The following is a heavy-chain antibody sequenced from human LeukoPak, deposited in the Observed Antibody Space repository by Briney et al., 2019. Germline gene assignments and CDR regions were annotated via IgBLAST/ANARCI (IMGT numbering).Heavy chain of an antibody. J-gene: IGHJ4*02. Sequence: SETLSLTCTVSGASISSYYWSWIRQPPGKGLEWIAYIYDSGSTNYNPSLKSRVTTSVDTSKNQFSLMLSSVTAADTAVYFCTRASRGYSYGFAEYWGQGTLVTVSS. CDR2: IYDSGST. V-gene: IGHV4-59*08. D-gene: IGHD5-18*01. CDR3: TRASRGYSYGFAEY. CDR1: GASISSYY.